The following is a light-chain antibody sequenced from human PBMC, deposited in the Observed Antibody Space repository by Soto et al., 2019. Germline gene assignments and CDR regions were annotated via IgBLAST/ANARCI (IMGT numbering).Light chain of an antibody. CDR3: QQYNSLPLT. Sequence: DLQMTQSPSSLSASVGDRVTITCQASQDISNYLNWYQQKPGKAPKLLIYDASTLDTGVPSRFSGSGSGTDFTFTISSLQPEDIATYYCQQYNSLPLTFGGGTKFEIK. J-gene: IGKJ4*01. V-gene: IGKV1-33*01. CDR2: DAS. CDR1: QDISNY.